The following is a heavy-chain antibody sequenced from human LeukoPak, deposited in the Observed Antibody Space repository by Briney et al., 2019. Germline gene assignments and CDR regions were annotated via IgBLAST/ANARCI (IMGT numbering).Heavy chain of an antibody. V-gene: IGHV1-46*01. Sequence: ASVKVSCKASGYTFTSYYMHWVRQAPGQGLEWMGIINPSGGSTSYAQKFQGRVTMTRDTSTSTVYMELSSLRSEDTAVYYCASDKYCSSTSCSRPYYYYYGMDVWGQGTTVTVSS. CDR2: INPSGGST. D-gene: IGHD2-2*01. J-gene: IGHJ6*02. CDR1: GYTFTSYY. CDR3: ASDKYCSSTSCSRPYYYYYGMDV.